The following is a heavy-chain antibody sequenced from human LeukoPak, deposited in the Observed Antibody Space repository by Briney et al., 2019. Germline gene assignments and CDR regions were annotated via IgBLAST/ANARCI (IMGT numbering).Heavy chain of an antibody. D-gene: IGHD3-16*02. V-gene: IGHV1-69*05. CDR3: AREIVAGHFDY. J-gene: IGHJ4*02. CDR1: GGTFSSYA. Sequence: ASVKVSCKASGGTFSSYAISWVQQAPGQGLEWMGGIIPIFGTANYAQKFQGRVTITTDESTSTAYMELSSLRSEDTAVYYCAREIVAGHFDYWGQGTLVTVSS. CDR2: IIPIFGTA.